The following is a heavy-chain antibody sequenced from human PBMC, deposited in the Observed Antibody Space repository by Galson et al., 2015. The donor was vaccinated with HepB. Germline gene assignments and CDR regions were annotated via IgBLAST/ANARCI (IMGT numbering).Heavy chain of an antibody. CDR3: ARGEGSPLDS. J-gene: IGHJ4*02. CDR2: IDWEDDK. V-gene: IGHV2-70*04. D-gene: IGHD3-10*01. CDR1: GFSLSTNAMR. Sequence: PALVKPTQTLTLTCTFSGFSLSTNAMRVSWIRPPPGKALEWLARIDWEDDKFYSTALKTRLTIFKDTSKNQVVLTMSNMDPVDTATYYCARGEGSPLDSWGQGILVIVSS.